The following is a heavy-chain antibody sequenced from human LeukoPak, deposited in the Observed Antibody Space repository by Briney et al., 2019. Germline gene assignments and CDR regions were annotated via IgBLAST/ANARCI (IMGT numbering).Heavy chain of an antibody. CDR3: AKEFSYCSSTSCYPPYFDY. Sequence: PGGSLRLSCAASGFTFSSYAMSWIRQAPGKGLEWVAFIRYDGSNKYYADSVKGRFTISRDNSRNTLYLQMNSLRVEDTAVYYCAKEFSYCSSTSCYPPYFDYWGQGTLVTVSS. V-gene: IGHV3-30*02. CDR2: IRYDGSNK. D-gene: IGHD2-2*01. CDR1: GFTFSSYA. J-gene: IGHJ4*02.